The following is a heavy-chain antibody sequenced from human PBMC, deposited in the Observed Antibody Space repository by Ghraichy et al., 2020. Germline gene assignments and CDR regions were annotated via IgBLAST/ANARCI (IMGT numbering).Heavy chain of an antibody. Sequence: SETLSLTCTVSGGSISSGGYYWSWIRQHPGKGLEWIGYIYYSGSTYYNPSLKSRVTISVDTSKNQFSLKLSSVTAADTAVYYCARGHYGSGSYYWDYWGQGTLVTVSS. D-gene: IGHD3-10*01. CDR3: ARGHYGSGSYYWDY. V-gene: IGHV4-31*03. CDR1: GGSISSGGYY. CDR2: IYYSGST. J-gene: IGHJ4*02.